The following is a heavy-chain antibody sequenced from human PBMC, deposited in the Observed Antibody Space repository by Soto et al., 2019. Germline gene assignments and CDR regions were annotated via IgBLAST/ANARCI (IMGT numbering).Heavy chain of an antibody. CDR2: IKQDGSEK. D-gene: IGHD3-3*01. V-gene: IGHV3-7*01. J-gene: IGHJ4*02. CDR3: AREDYDFWSGSLDY. Sequence: QPGGSLRLSCAASGFTFSSYWMSWVRQAPGKGLEWVANIKQDGSEKYYVDSVKGRFTISRDNAKNSLYLQMNSLRAEDTAVYYCAREDYDFWSGSLDYWGQGTLVTVSS. CDR1: GFTFSSYW.